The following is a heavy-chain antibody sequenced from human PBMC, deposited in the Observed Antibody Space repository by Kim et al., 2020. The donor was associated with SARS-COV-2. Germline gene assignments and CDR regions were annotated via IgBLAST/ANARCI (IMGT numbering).Heavy chain of an antibody. CDR1: GGSISSGGYY. V-gene: IGHV4-31*03. D-gene: IGHD2-21*02. Sequence: SETLSLTCTVSGGSISSGGYYWSWIRQHPGKGLEWIGYIYYSGSTYYNPSLKSRVTISVDTSKNQFSLKLSSVTAADTAVYYCARATWGSIVVVTLAFDIWGQGTMVTVSS. CDR3: ARATWGSIVVVTLAFDI. J-gene: IGHJ3*02. CDR2: IYYSGST.